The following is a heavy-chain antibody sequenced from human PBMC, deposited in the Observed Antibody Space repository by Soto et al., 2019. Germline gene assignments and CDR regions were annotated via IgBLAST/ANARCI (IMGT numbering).Heavy chain of an antibody. CDR2: IHYSGST. CDR3: ARGHYDYWSGSFATIDY. J-gene: IGHJ4*02. V-gene: IGHV4-59*08. D-gene: IGHD3-3*01. CDR1: SGSISSYY. Sequence: SETLSLTCTVSSGSISSYYCSWIRQPPGKGLEWIGYIHYSGSTKYNPSLKSRVTISADTSKNQFSLKLSSVTAADTAVYYCARGHYDYWSGSFATIDYWGQGTRVTVSS.